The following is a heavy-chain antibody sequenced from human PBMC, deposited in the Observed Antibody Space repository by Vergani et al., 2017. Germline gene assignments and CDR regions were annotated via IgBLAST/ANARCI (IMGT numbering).Heavy chain of an antibody. CDR3: ANSLDSSGYYQVDY. CDR1: GFTFSSYG. D-gene: IGHD3-22*01. J-gene: IGHJ4*02. Sequence: QVQLVESGGGVVQPGRSLRLSCAASGFTFSSYGMHWVRQAPGKGLEWVAVITYDGSNKYYADSVKGRFTISRDNSKNTLYLQMNSLRAEDTAVYYCANSLDSSGYYQVDYWGQGTLVTVSS. V-gene: IGHV3-30*18. CDR2: ITYDGSNK.